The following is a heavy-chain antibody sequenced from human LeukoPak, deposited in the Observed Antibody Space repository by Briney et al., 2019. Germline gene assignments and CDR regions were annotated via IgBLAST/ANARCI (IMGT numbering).Heavy chain of an antibody. CDR3: AGPRIEVIAYDAFDI. V-gene: IGHV4-4*07. Sequence: PSETLSLTCTVSGGSISSYYWSWIRQPAGKGLEWIGRIHTSGSTNCNPSLKSRVTVSLDTSKNQFSLRLTSVTAADTAVYYCAGPRIEVIAYDAFDIWGQGTVVTVSS. D-gene: IGHD2-21*01. CDR1: GGSISSYY. J-gene: IGHJ3*02. CDR2: IHTSGST.